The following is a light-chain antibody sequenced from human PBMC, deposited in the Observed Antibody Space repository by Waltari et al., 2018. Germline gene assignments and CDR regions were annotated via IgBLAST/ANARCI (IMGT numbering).Light chain of an antibody. CDR3: SSYTIRSTWV. V-gene: IGLV2-18*02. CDR2: EVT. Sequence: QSALTQPPSVSGSPGQSVTISCTGTSSDVVSYNRVSWYQQPPGTAPKLMIYEVTNRPSGVSDRFSGSKSGNTASLTISGLQADDEADYYCSSYTIRSTWVFGGGTRVTVL. J-gene: IGLJ2*01. CDR1: SSDVVSYNR.